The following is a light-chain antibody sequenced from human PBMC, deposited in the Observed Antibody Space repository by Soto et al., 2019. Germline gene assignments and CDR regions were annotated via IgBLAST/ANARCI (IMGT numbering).Light chain of an antibody. CDR3: SSYPSSTTLVV. Sequence: QSALTQPASVSGSPGQSITISCTGTSSDVGGFNYVSWYQQHPGKAPKLIICDVSDRPSGVSDRFSGSKSGNTASLTISGLQAEDEADYYCSSYPSSTTLVVFGGGTKLTVL. J-gene: IGLJ2*01. CDR2: DVS. CDR1: SSDVGGFNY. V-gene: IGLV2-14*01.